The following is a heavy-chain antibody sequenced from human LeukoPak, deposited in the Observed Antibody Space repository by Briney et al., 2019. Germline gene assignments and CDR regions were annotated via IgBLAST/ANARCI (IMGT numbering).Heavy chain of an antibody. V-gene: IGHV3-30*18. CDR2: ISYDGSNK. J-gene: IGHJ4*02. D-gene: IGHD6-13*01. CDR1: GFTFSSYG. CDR3: AKNMLRWEQQLGPFHY. Sequence: GGSLRLSCAASGFTFSSYGMHWVRQTPGKGLEWVAVISYDGSNKYYADSVKGRFTVSRDNSKNTLYLQMNSLRAEDTAVYYCAKNMLRWEQQLGPFHYWGQGTLVTVSS.